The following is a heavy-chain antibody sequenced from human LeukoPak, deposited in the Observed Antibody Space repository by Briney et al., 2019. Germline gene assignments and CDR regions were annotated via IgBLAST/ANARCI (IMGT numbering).Heavy chain of an antibody. J-gene: IGHJ4*02. CDR3: ARVPLRFLEPFDY. Sequence: PSETLSLTCAVSGYSISSGYYWGWIRQPPGKGLEWIGSFYHSGTTNYNPSLTSRVTMSLDTSKNQFSLKLNSATAADTAVYYCARVPLRFLEPFDYWGQGTLVTVSS. V-gene: IGHV4-38-2*01. D-gene: IGHD3-3*01. CDR2: FYHSGTT. CDR1: GYSISSGYY.